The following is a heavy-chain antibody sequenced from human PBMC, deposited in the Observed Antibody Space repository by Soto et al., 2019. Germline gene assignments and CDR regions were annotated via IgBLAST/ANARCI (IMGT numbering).Heavy chain of an antibody. V-gene: IGHV4-59*01. CDR1: CGSISSYY. CDR3: ARFSGSYYYAMDV. D-gene: IGHD6-19*01. Sequence: SETLSLTCTVSCGSISSYYWSWIRQPPGKGLEWIGYIYYSGSTNYNPSLKSRVTISVDTSKNQFSLKLTSVTAADTALYYCARFSGSYYYAMDVWGQGSTVTVSS. CDR2: IYYSGST. J-gene: IGHJ6*02.